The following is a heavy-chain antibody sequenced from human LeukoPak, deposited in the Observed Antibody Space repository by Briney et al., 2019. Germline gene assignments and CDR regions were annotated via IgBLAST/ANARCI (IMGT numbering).Heavy chain of an antibody. CDR3: ATQPGIAAAGTDY. J-gene: IGHJ4*02. CDR1: GFTFSSYW. D-gene: IGHD6-13*01. Sequence: GGSLRLSCAASGFTFSSYWISWVRQAPGKGLEWVANIKQDGSEKYYVDSVKGRFTISRDNAKNSLYLQMNSLRAEDTAVYYCATQPGIAAAGTDYWGQGTLATVSS. CDR2: IKQDGSEK. V-gene: IGHV3-7*01.